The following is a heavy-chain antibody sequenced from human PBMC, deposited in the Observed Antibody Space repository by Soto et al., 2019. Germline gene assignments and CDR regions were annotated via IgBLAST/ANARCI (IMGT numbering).Heavy chain of an antibody. CDR2: IYWDDDK. D-gene: IGHD6-6*01. Sequence: GSGPTLVNPTQPLTLTCTFSGFSLTTAGVGVGWIRQPPGKALEWLALIYWDDDKRYNQSLRTRLTITKDTSKNQVVVTMRNMDPVDTGTYYFAQRGSSSSAAGWFDPWGQGVLVTVSS. V-gene: IGHV2-5*02. CDR1: GFSLTTAGVG. CDR3: AQRGSSSSAAGWFDP. J-gene: IGHJ5*02.